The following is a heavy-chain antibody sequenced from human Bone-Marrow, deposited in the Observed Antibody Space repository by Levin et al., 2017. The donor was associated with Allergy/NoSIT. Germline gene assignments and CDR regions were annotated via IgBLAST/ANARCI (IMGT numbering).Heavy chain of an antibody. V-gene: IGHV4-4*02. CDR3: ARNWEWGFDY. CDR2: IYQSQRT. J-gene: IGHJ4*02. Sequence: SETLSLTCDVSGASITTSHWWTRLRQPPGKGLEWIGEIYQSQRTNYSPSLRSRVTISGDKSKNQFSLKVTSVTAADTAVYFCARNWEWGFDYWGQGSLVTVSS. D-gene: IGHD7-27*01. CDR1: GASITTSHW.